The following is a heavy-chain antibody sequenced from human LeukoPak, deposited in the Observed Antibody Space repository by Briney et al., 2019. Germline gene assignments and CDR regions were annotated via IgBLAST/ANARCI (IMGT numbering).Heavy chain of an antibody. J-gene: IGHJ4*02. CDR3: ARRAGAYSHPYYY. CDR2: IRFDGSNK. CDR1: GFIFSSYG. V-gene: IGHV3-30*02. D-gene: IGHD4/OR15-4a*01. Sequence: GGSLTLSCLASGFIFSSYGMHWVRQAPGKGLEWVSFIRFDGSNKYYADSVKGRFTISRNNSKTTIYLHMNRLRADDTAVYYCARRAGAYSHPYYYGGRGNLVTVSS.